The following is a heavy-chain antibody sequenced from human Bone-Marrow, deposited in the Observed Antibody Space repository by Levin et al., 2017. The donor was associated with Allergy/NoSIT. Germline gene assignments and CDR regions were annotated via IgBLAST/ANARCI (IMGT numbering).Heavy chain of an antibody. D-gene: IGHD2-2*01. CDR2: ISGGGGST. V-gene: IGHV3-23*01. Sequence: LSLTCAASGFTFSDYAMSWVRQAPVKGLEWVSGISGGGGSTYYADSVKGRFTISRDNSKNTLYLQLNSLRAEDTAVYFCAKLQEKHIVVVPTPIWGGFYFDSWGQGTLVTVSS. J-gene: IGHJ4*02. CDR3: AKLQEKHIVVVPTPIWGGFYFDS. CDR1: GFTFSDYA.